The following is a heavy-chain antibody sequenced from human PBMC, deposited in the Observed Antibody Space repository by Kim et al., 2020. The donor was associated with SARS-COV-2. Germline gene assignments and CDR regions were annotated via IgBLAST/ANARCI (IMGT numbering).Heavy chain of an antibody. CDR2: IYTGGST. CDR1: GFTVSSNY. J-gene: IGHJ2*01. Sequence: GGSLRLSCAASGFTVSSNYMSWVRQAPGKGLEWVSLIYTGGSTYSADSVKGRCTISRDNSKNTLYLQMNSLRAEDTAVYYCARRAAAGYGYFDLWGRGT. V-gene: IGHV3-66*01. D-gene: IGHD6-13*01. CDR3: ARRAAAGYGYFDL.